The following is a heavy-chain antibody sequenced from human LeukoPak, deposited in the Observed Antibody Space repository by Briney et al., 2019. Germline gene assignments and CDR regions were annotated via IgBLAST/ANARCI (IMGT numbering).Heavy chain of an antibody. CDR2: IRSKANSYAT. V-gene: IGHV3-73*01. J-gene: IGHJ4*02. CDR1: GSTFSGSA. Sequence: PGGSLRLSCAASGSTFSGSAMHWVRQASGKGLEWVGRIRSKANSYATAYAASVKGRFTISRDDSKNTAYLQMNSLKTEDTAVYYCRGYYYDSSGYYLVDYWGQGTLVTVSS. CDR3: RGYYYDSSGYYLVDY. D-gene: IGHD3-22*01.